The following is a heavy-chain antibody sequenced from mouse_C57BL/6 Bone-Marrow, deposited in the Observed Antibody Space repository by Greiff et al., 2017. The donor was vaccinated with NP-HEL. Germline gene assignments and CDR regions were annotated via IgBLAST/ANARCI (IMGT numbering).Heavy chain of an antibody. Sequence: QVQLQQSGPGLVQPSQSLSITCTVSGFSLTSYGVHWVRQSPGKGLEWLGVIWSGGSTDYNAAFISRLSISKDNSKSQVFFKMNSLLADDTAIYYCAYGYDWDRPLAMDYWGQGTSVTVSS. CDR3: AYGYDWDRPLAMDY. V-gene: IGHV2-2*01. CDR1: GFSLTSYG. D-gene: IGHD2-2*01. CDR2: IWSGGST. J-gene: IGHJ4*01.